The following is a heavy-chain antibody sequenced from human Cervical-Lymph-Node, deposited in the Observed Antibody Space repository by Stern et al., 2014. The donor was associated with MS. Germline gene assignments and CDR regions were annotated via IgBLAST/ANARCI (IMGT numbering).Heavy chain of an antibody. CDR1: GGSISSGGYS. Sequence: QVQLQESGSGLVKPSQTLSLTCAVSGGSISSGGYSWSWIRQPPGKGLEWIGYIYHVGITYYTPSLNVRVTISVDRSKNQFSLKLSSLTAADTAVYYCARAPERTAYYYYYGMDVWGQGTTVTVSS. J-gene: IGHJ6*02. D-gene: IGHD5-18*01. CDR3: ARAPERTAYYYYYGMDV. CDR2: IYHVGIT. V-gene: IGHV4-30-2*01.